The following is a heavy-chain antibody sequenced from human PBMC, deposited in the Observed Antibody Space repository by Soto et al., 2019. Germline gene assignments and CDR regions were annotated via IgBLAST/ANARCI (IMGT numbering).Heavy chain of an antibody. CDR2: IIPLVDLS. Sequence: SVKVSCKASGGTFSSYSISWVRQAPGQGLEWMGRIIPLVDLSTYAQKLEGRVTITADKSASTAYMELSSLRSEDTAVYYCARVTAVAGNYFDYWGQGTQVTVSS. J-gene: IGHJ4*02. CDR1: GGTFSSYS. D-gene: IGHD6-19*01. CDR3: ARVTAVAGNYFDY. V-gene: IGHV1-69*02.